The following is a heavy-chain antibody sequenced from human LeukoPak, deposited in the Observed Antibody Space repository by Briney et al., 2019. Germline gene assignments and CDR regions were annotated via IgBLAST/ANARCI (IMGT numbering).Heavy chain of an antibody. V-gene: IGHV1-3*01. CDR1: GYTFTSYA. D-gene: IGHD3-10*01. CDR2: INAGNGNT. CDR3: ARDGSGGGFDY. Sequence: ASVKVSCKATGYTFTSYAMHWVRQAPGQRLEWMGWINAGNGNTKYSQKFQGRVTITRDTSASTAYLELSSLRSEDTAVYYCARDGSGGGFDYWGQGTLVTVSS. J-gene: IGHJ4*02.